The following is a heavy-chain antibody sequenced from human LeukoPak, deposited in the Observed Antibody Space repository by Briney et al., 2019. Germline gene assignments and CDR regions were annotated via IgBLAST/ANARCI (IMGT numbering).Heavy chain of an antibody. CDR2: IYSGGST. V-gene: IGHV3-66*01. D-gene: IGHD2-15*01. CDR3: ARDIGGMDV. Sequence: GGSLSLSCAASEFIVSGNYRSWGRQAPGRGLEWVSVIYSGGSTYYADSVKGRFTISRDSSKNTLHLQMNSLRAEDTAVYYCARDIGGMDVWGQGTTVTVSS. CDR1: EFIVSGNY. J-gene: IGHJ6*02.